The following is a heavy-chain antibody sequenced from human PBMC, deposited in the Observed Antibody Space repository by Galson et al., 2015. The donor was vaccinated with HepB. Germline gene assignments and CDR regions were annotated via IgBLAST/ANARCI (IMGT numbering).Heavy chain of an antibody. V-gene: IGHV4-61*02. CDR2: IYRSGST. Sequence: TLSLTCTVSGDSISSSRYYWSWIRQPAGKGLEWIGRIYRSGSTINYNPSLKSRVILSVDTSKNKFSLTVNSVTAADTAIYYCARELTTVDYWGQGTLVTVSS. D-gene: IGHD4-11*01. CDR3: ARELTTVDY. CDR1: GDSISSSRYY. J-gene: IGHJ4*02.